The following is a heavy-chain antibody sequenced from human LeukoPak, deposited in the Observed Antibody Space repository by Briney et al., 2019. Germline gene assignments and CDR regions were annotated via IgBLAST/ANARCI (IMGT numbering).Heavy chain of an antibody. CDR2: ISSSSRYI. CDR3: ARDEYSSGWY. V-gene: IGHV3-21*01. D-gene: IGHD6-19*01. CDR1: GFTFSSYS. Sequence: GGSLRLSCAASGFTFSSYSMNWVRQAPEKGLERVSCISSSSRYIYYSDSVKGRFTISRDNAKNSLYLQMNSLRAEDTAVYYCARDEYSSGWYLGQGTLVTVSS. J-gene: IGHJ1*01.